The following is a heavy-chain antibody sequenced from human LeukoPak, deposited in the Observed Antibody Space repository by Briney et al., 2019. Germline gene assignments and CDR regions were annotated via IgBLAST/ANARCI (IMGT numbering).Heavy chain of an antibody. J-gene: IGHJ4*02. CDR2: INPSGGST. CDR1: GYTLSELS. V-gene: IGHV1-46*01. CDR3: ARDPSPYGGNYYFDY. Sequence: ASVRVSCKVSGYTLSELSMHWVRQAPGKGLEWMGIINPSGGSTSYAQKFQGRVTMTRDTSTSTVYMELSSLRSEDTAVYYCARDPSPYGGNYYFDYWGQGTLVTVSS. D-gene: IGHD4-23*01.